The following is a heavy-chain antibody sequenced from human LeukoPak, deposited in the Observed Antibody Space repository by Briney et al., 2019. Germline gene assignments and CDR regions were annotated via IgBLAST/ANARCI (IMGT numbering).Heavy chain of an antibody. V-gene: IGHV1-69*04. CDR2: IIPILGIA. J-gene: IGHJ4*02. CDR3: ARVGRSYGY. CDR1: GYTFTSYG. D-gene: IGHD5-18*01. Sequence: ASVKVSCKASGYTFTSYGISWVRQAPGQGLEWMGRIIPILGIANYAQKFQGRVTITADKSTSTAYMELSSLRSEDTAVYYCARVGRSYGYWGQGTLVTVSS.